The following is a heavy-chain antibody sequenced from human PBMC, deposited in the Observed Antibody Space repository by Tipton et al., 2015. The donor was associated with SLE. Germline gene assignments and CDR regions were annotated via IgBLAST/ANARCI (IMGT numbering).Heavy chain of an antibody. V-gene: IGHV4-39*07. CDR1: GGSISSSSYY. J-gene: IGHJ4*02. CDR2: IYYSGST. D-gene: IGHD3-22*01. CDR3: ARGPLAHYYQSSGPIDS. Sequence: LRLSCTVSGGSISSSSYYWGWIRQPPGKGLEWIGSIYYSGSTYYNPSLKSRVTISVDTSKNQFSLNLSSLTAADTAVYYCARGPLAHYYQSSGPIDSWGQGTLVTVSS.